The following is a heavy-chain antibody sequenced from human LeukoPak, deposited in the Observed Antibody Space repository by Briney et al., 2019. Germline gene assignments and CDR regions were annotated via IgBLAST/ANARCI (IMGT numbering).Heavy chain of an antibody. CDR1: GLTFSSYG. CDR3: AKGPGGSVVVPAATDYYMDV. CDR2: IRYDGSNK. Sequence: GGSLRLSCAVSGLTFSSYGFHWVRQAPAKGLEWVAFIRYDGSNKYYADSVKGRFTISRDNSKNTLYLQMNSLRAEDTAVYYCAKGPGGSVVVPAATDYYMDVWGKGTTVTISS. V-gene: IGHV3-30*02. J-gene: IGHJ6*03. D-gene: IGHD2-2*01.